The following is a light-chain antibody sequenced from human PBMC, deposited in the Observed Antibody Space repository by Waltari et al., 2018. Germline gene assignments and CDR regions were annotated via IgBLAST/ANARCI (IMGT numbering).Light chain of an antibody. CDR1: NRHVGYFHR. Sequence: QSALTQPPSVSGSPGQSVTIPCPGTNRHVGYFHRATWYQKAPGTAPKRLIFEVTNRPSGVPDRFSGSKSGNTASLTISGLQADDETDYYCMSYTTSDTWVFGGGTKVTVL. CDR3: MSYTTSDTWV. J-gene: IGLJ3*02. CDR2: EVT. V-gene: IGLV2-18*02.